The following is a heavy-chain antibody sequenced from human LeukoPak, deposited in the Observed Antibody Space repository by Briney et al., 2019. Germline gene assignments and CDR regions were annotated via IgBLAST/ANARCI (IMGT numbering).Heavy chain of an antibody. CDR3: ARDLTTLTTRYYNYYYYMDV. CDR2: IKQDRSEK. J-gene: IGHJ6*03. Sequence: GGSLRLSCAASGFTFTNYWMSWVRQAPGKGLELVANIKQDRSEKYYVDSVKGRFTISRDNSKNTLYLQMNSLKAEDTAVYYCARDLTTLTTRYYNYYYYMDVWGKGTTVTVSS. CDR1: GFTFTNYW. D-gene: IGHD4-11*01. V-gene: IGHV3-7*01.